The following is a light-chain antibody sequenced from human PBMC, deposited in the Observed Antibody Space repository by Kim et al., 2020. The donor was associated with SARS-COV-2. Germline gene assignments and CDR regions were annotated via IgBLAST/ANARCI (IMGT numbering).Light chain of an antibody. CDR3: QQYGGSPPMYT. J-gene: IGKJ2*01. V-gene: IGKV3-20*01. CDR2: GAS. CDR1: QTVSSNS. Sequence: EIVLTQSPGTLSLSPGERATLSCRASQTVSSNSLAWYLQKPGQAPRLLIFGASSRATGIQDRFSGSGSGTDFTLTISRLEPEDFAVYYCQQYGGSPPMYTFGQGTKLEI.